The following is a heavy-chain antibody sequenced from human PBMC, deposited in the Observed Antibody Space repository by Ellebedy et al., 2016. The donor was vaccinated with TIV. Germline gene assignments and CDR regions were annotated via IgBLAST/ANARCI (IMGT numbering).Heavy chain of an antibody. Sequence: GESLKISCAASGFTFSTYPMNWVRQAPGKGLEWVGRIKSNTDGGTTDYTAPVKGRFTISRDDSKNTLYLQMNSLETEDTAVYFCTTYLYCGSSGCHYGRVDNWGQGTLVTVSS. V-gene: IGHV3-15*01. J-gene: IGHJ4*02. CDR3: TTYLYCGSSGCHYGRVDN. CDR1: GFTFSTYP. CDR2: IKSNTDGGTT. D-gene: IGHD2-2*01.